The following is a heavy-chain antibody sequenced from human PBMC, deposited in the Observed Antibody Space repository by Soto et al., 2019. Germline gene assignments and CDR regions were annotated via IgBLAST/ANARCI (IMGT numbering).Heavy chain of an antibody. J-gene: IGHJ4*02. D-gene: IGHD3-9*01. CDR1: GFTFNSCA. CDR3: AKDGGVLRYFDWYVDY. CDR2: ISGSGDTK. V-gene: IGHV3-23*01. Sequence: GGSLRLSCAASGFTFNSCAMNWVRQAPGKGLEWVSAISGSGDTKYYADSVKGRFTISRDNSKNTLYLQMNTLRAEDTAVYYCAKDGGVLRYFDWYVDYWGQGTLVTVSS.